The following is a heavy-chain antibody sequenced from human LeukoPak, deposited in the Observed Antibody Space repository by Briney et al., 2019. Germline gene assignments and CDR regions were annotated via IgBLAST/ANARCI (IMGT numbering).Heavy chain of an antibody. V-gene: IGHV3-23*01. CDR1: GFTFNNYA. D-gene: IGHD2-2*03. Sequence: GGSLRLSCAASGFTFNNYAMNWVRQTPGKGLQWVSAIDGGGTTYYADSAKGRFAISRDNSKNTLSLHMASPTAEDTAIYFCAKDGYCDSTSCQFDFWGQGTLVTVSS. CDR2: IDGGGTT. J-gene: IGHJ4*02. CDR3: AKDGYCDSTSCQFDF.